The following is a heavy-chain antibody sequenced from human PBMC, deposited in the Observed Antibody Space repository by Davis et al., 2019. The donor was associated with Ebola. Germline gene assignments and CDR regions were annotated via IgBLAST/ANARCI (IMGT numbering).Heavy chain of an antibody. D-gene: IGHD6-13*01. CDR1: GYTFTGYY. Sequence: ASVKVSCKASGYTFTGYYMHWVRQAPGQGLEWMGWINPNSGGTNYAQKFQGWVTMTRDTSISTAYMELSRLRSDDTAVYYCARDRVDSSSWYDYYYYGMDVWGQGTTVTVSS. CDR2: INPNSGGT. CDR3: ARDRVDSSSWYDYYYYGMDV. J-gene: IGHJ6*02. V-gene: IGHV1-2*04.